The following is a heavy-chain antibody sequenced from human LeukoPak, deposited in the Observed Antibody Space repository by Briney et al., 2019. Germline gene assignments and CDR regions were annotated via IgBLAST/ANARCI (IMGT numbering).Heavy chain of an antibody. J-gene: IGHJ4*02. V-gene: IGHV3-53*01. Sequence: GGSLRLSCAASGFTVSSNYMSWVRQAPGKGLEWVSVIYSGGSSYYADSVKGRFTISRDNAKNSLYLQMNSLRAEDTAVYYCARDTAWAFDYWGQGTLVTVSS. CDR3: ARDTAWAFDY. CDR2: IYSGGSS. D-gene: IGHD3-16*01. CDR1: GFTVSSNY.